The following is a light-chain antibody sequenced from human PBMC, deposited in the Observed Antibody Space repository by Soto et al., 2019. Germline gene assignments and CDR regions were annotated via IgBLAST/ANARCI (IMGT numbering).Light chain of an antibody. J-gene: IGKJ5*01. CDR2: DAS. V-gene: IGKV3-15*01. CDR1: QGIGDT. Sequence: EIIMTQSPATLSVSPGEGATLSCRASQGIGDTLAWYQHKPGQAPRLLFYDASTRATGIPARFSGSGSGTEFTLTISSLQSEDFAVYYCQHYHGWPITFGQGTRLEIK. CDR3: QHYHGWPIT.